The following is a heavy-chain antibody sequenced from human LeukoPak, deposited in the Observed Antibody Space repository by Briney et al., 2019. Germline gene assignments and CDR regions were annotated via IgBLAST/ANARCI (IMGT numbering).Heavy chain of an antibody. CDR1: GGTFSSYA. CDR2: IIPILGIA. Sequence: ASVKVSCKASGGTFSSYAISWVRQAPGQGLEWMGGIIPILGIANYAQKFQGRVTITADKSTSTAYMELSSLRSEDTAVYYCARAYSVVAANNWFDPWGQGTLVTVSS. CDR3: ARAYSVVAANNWFDP. V-gene: IGHV1-69*04. D-gene: IGHD2-15*01. J-gene: IGHJ5*02.